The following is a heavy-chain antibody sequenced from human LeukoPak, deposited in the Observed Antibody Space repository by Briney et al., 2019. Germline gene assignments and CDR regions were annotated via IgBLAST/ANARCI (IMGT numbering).Heavy chain of an antibody. Sequence: ASVKVSCKASGYTFSFYGISWLRQAPGQGLEWVGWLSLYNGNTNYAQRSQGRATLTADTSTSTAYLELRSLRSDDTAVYYCARTQDVTYFYYYMDVWGEGTTVTVSS. V-gene: IGHV1-18*01. CDR2: LSLYNGNT. D-gene: IGHD2-21*02. CDR3: ARTQDVTYFYYYMDV. CDR1: GYTFSFYG. J-gene: IGHJ6*03.